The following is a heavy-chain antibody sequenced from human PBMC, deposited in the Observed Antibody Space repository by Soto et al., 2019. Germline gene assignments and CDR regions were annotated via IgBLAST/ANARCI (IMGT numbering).Heavy chain of an antibody. D-gene: IGHD6-19*01. CDR2: IKQDGSEK. J-gene: IGHJ6*02. CDR3: ARDSSGWYHYYYGMDV. CDR1: GFTFSSYW. Sequence: GGSLRLSCAASGFTFSSYWMSWVRQAPGKGLEWVANIKQDGSEKYYVDSVKGRFTISRDNAKNSLYLQMNSLRAEDTAVYYCARDSSGWYHYYYGMDVWGQGTTVTV. V-gene: IGHV3-7*01.